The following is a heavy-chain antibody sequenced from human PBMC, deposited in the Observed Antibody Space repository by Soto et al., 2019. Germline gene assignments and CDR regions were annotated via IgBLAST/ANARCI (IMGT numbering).Heavy chain of an antibody. V-gene: IGHV1-18*01. CDR2: ISAYNGNT. CDR1: GYAFSTYG. Sequence: QVQLVQSATAVKKPGASVKVSCKASGYAFSTYGISWVRQAPGQGLEWMGWISAYNGNTNYAQKLQDRVTMTTDTSTNTAYMEVRSLRSDDTAVYYCARSSGTSYIWFDPWGQGTLVIVSS. CDR3: ARSSGTSYIWFDP. J-gene: IGHJ5*02. D-gene: IGHD1-26*01.